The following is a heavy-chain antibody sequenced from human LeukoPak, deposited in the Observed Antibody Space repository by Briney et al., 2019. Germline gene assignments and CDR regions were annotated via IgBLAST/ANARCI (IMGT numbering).Heavy chain of an antibody. D-gene: IGHD3-10*01. J-gene: IGHJ5*02. CDR2: VHSSGGT. Sequence: PSETLSLTCTASGDSISSGNFYWSWIRQPAGKGLEWIGRVHSSGGTDYNPSLKSRVTISRDTSKNEFSLKLSSVTAADTAVYYCARGVSQVRGMWFDPWGQGTLVTVSS. CDR1: GDSISSGNFY. V-gene: IGHV4-61*02. CDR3: ARGVSQVRGMWFDP.